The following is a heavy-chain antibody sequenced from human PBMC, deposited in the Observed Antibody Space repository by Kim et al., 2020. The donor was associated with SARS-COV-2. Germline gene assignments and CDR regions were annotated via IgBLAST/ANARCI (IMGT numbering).Heavy chain of an antibody. CDR1: GFTFSSYW. D-gene: IGHD3-10*01. CDR2: IKQDGSEK. CDR3: ARDGAPYGNPLGLWFGELWSLHYYYYGMDV. V-gene: IGHV3-7*01. J-gene: IGHJ6*02. Sequence: GGSLRLSCAASGFTFSSYWMSWVRQAPGKGLEWVANIKQDGSEKYYVDSVKGRFTISRDNAKNSLYLQMNSLRAEDTAVYYCARDGAPYGNPLGLWFGELWSLHYYYYGMDVWGQGTTVTVSS.